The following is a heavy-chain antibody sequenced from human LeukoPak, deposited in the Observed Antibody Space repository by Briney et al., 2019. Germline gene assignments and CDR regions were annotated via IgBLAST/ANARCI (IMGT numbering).Heavy chain of an antibody. D-gene: IGHD3-22*01. CDR2: ISGSGGST. V-gene: IGHV3-23*01. J-gene: IGHJ6*02. CDR1: GFTFSSYA. Sequence: GGSLRLSCAASGFTFSSYAMSWVRQAPGKGLEWVSAISGSGGSTYYADSVKGRFTISRDNSKNTLYLQMNSLRAEDTAVYYCAKGVPYYYDSSGYYYYYYGMDVWGQGTTVTVSS. CDR3: AKGVPYYYDSSGYYYYYYGMDV.